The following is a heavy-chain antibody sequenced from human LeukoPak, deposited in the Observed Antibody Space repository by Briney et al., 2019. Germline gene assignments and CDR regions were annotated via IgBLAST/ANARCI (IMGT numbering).Heavy chain of an antibody. J-gene: IGHJ4*02. CDR2: INEDGSVE. CDR1: GFMISNYW. D-gene: IGHD1-14*01. CDR3: AKVSGISAH. Sequence: GGSLRLSCAASGFMISNYWMTWVRQAPGKGLEWVANINEDGSVEHNVDSVKGRFTISRDNAKNSLYLQMNSLRAEDTAVYYCAKVSGISAHWGQGTLVTVSS. V-gene: IGHV3-7*03.